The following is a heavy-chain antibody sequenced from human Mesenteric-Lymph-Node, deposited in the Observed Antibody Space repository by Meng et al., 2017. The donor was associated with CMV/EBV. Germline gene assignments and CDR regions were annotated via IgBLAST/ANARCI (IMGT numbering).Heavy chain of an antibody. D-gene: IGHD2-2*01. CDR2: INWNGDST. CDR3: ARVGCSSTTCPFDY. J-gene: IGHJ4*02. CDR1: GFTFDEYG. V-gene: IGHV3-20*04. Sequence: GESLKISCTASGFTFDEYGMSWVRQAPGKGLEWVSGINWNGDSTGYADSVKGRFAISRDNGKNSLYLQMNSLRAEDTAMYYCARVGCSSTTCPFDYWGQGTLVTVSS.